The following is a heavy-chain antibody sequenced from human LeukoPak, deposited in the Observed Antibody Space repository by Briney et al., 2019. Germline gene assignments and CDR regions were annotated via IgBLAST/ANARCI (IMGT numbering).Heavy chain of an antibody. CDR1: GGSISSNSFY. D-gene: IGHD2-8*02. J-gene: IGHJ3*01. CDR3: ARNRTTTGVIERVDVFDV. V-gene: IGHV4-39*01. Sequence: SETLSLTCAVSGGSISSNSFYLGWIRQPPGKGLEWIGSIYYFGGTYYNPSLKSRITISVDTSRSQISLKLSSVTAADTAVYYCARNRTTTGVIERVDVFDVWGQGTIVTVSS. CDR2: IYYFGGT.